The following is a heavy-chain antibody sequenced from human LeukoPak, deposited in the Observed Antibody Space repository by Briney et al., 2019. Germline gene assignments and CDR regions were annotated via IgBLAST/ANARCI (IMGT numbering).Heavy chain of an antibody. V-gene: IGHV3-23*01. CDR2: ISGSGGST. D-gene: IGHD6-19*01. CDR3: AKLIRGWYEGYFDY. Sequence: GGSLRLSCAASGFTFSSHAMSWVRQAPGKGLEWVSAISGSGGSTYYADSVKGRFTISRDNSKNTLYLQMNSLRAEDTAVYYCAKLIRGWYEGYFDYWGQGTLVTVSS. CDR1: GFTFSSHA. J-gene: IGHJ4*02.